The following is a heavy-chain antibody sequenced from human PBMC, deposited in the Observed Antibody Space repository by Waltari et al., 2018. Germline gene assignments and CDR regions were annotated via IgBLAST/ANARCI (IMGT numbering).Heavy chain of an antibody. J-gene: IGHJ4*02. CDR3: VRDEPGDGLDY. D-gene: IGHD7-27*01. CDR2: IESDESRT. V-gene: IGHV3-74*03. CDR1: GFTFSRYR. Sequence: EVQLVESGGALVQPGGSLRLPGPTSGFTFSRYRMHWVRQAPGKGLMWVSHIESDESRTTYADSVKGRFTISRDNAKNTVYLQMNNLRDEDTAVYYCVRDEPGDGLDYWGQGTLVTVSS.